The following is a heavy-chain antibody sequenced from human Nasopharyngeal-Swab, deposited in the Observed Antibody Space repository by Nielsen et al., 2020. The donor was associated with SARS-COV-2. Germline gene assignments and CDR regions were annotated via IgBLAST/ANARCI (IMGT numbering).Heavy chain of an antibody. CDR2: INPSGGST. J-gene: IGHJ6*02. D-gene: IGHD3-10*01. CDR3: ARVAPLSTMVRGVHYGMDV. Sequence: WVRQAPGQGLEWMGIINPSGGSTSYAQKFQGRVTMTRDTSTSTVYLELSSLRSDDTAVYYCARVAPLSTMVRGVHYGMDVWGQGTTVTVSS. V-gene: IGHV1-46*01.